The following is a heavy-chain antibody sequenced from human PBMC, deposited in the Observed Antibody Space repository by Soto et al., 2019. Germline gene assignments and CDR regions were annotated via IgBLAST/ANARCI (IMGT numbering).Heavy chain of an antibody. J-gene: IGHJ4*02. CDR1: VFTVSSYG. CDR2: ISYDGSNK. D-gene: IGHD5-18*01. V-gene: IGHV3-30*18. CDR3: AKDLSRIQLWLLPYYYFDY. Sequence: GSLRLCCAASVFTVSSYGMHRVRQAPGKGLEWVAVISYDGSNKYYADAVKGRFTISRDNSKNTLYLQMNSLRAEDTAVYYCAKDLSRIQLWLLPYYYFDYWGQGTLVSVSS.